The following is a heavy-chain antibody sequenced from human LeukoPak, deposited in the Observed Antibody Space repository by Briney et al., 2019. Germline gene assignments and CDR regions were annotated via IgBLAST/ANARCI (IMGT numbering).Heavy chain of an antibody. J-gene: IGHJ5*02. CDR2: IYYSGST. D-gene: IGHD6-13*01. V-gene: IGHV4-59*01. Sequence: SSETLSLTCTVSGGSISSYYWSWIRQPPGKGLEWIGYIYYSGSTNCNPSLKSRVTISVDTSKNQFSLKLSSVTAADTAVYYCARGVAAAGPMPNWFDPWGQGTLVTVSS. CDR3: ARGVAAAGPMPNWFDP. CDR1: GGSISSYY.